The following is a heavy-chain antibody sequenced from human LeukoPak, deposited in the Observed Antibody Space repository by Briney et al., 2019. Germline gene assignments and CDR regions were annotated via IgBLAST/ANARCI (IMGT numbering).Heavy chain of an antibody. Sequence: GGSLRLSCAASGFTFSDYYMTWIRQAPGKGLEYLSYISRSGSNTLYADSVKGRFTISRDNAKNSLYLQMDSLRAEDTAVYYCVRTARYIDFWGRGTLVTVSS. CDR3: VRTARYIDF. V-gene: IGHV3-11*01. CDR2: ISRSGSNT. CDR1: GFTFSDYY. D-gene: IGHD6-6*01. J-gene: IGHJ4*02.